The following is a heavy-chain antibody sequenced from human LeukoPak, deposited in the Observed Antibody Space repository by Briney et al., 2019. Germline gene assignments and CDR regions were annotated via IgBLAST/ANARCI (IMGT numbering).Heavy chain of an antibody. J-gene: IGHJ4*02. CDR1: EFTFSNYA. CDR2: ISYDGNTI. V-gene: IGHV3-30-3*01. D-gene: IGHD4-11*01. Sequence: GGSLRLSCAASEFTFSNYAVHWVRQAPGKGLQWVAVISYDGNTIYYADSVKGRFTISRDTFKNTLYLQMNSLRTEDTAVYYCARSGGLQKFDYWGQGTLVTVSS. CDR3: ARSGGLQKFDY.